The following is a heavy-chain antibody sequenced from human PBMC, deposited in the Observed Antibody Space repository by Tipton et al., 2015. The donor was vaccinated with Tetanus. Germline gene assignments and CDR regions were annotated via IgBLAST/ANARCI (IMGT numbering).Heavy chain of an antibody. CDR3: ARAAIQLFDQ. Sequence: TLSLTCAVSRGSRSANYWSWIRQAPGKGLEWIGYIYSSGSTNYNPSLKSRVTMSVDTARNQISLKLTSVSAADTAVYYCARAAIQLFDQWGQGIPVIVSS. CDR1: RGSRSANY. V-gene: IGHV4-59*01. D-gene: IGHD5-18*01. J-gene: IGHJ4*02. CDR2: IYSSGST.